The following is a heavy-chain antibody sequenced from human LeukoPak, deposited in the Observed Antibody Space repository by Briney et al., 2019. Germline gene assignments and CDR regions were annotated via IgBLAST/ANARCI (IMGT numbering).Heavy chain of an antibody. Sequence: ASVKVPCKASGYTFTGYYMHWVRQAPGQGLEWMGWINPNSGGTNYAQKFQGRVTMTRDTSISTAYMELSRLRSDDTAVYYCAREAGYCSGGSCQGYFDYWGQGTLVTVSS. CDR3: AREAGYCSGGSCQGYFDY. V-gene: IGHV1-2*02. CDR1: GYTFTGYY. J-gene: IGHJ4*02. D-gene: IGHD2-15*01. CDR2: INPNSGGT.